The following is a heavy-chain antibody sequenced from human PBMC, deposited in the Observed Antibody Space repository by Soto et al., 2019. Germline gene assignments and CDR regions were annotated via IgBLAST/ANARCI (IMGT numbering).Heavy chain of an antibody. CDR2: FSPNGEAT. CDR1: GFTYNV. D-gene: IGHD1-26*01. V-gene: IGHV3-23*01. J-gene: IGHJ3*02. Sequence: EVQLLESGGGLGQPGGSLRLSCVASGFTYNVMTWVRQAPGKGLEWVSGFSPNGEATFYADSVRGRFTISRDNSSNVIFLQMDSLRVEDTAVYYCAKMVGGIVGATTGPLDIWGRGTLVTVAT. CDR3: AKMVGGIVGATTGPLDI.